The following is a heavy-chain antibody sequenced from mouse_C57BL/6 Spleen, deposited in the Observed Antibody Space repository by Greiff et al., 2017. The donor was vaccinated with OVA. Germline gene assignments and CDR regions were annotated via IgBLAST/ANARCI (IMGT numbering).Heavy chain of an antibody. CDR2: INPGSGGT. J-gene: IGHJ3*01. CDR1: GYAFTNYL. CDR3: AREAVYYDYDWFAY. Sequence: QVQLKQSGAELVRPGTSVKVSCKASGYAFTNYLIEWVKQRPGQGLEWIGVINPGSGGTNYNEKFKGKATLTADKSSSTAYMQLSSLTSEDSAVYFCAREAVYYDYDWFAYWGQGTLVTVSA. V-gene: IGHV1-54*01. D-gene: IGHD2-4*01.